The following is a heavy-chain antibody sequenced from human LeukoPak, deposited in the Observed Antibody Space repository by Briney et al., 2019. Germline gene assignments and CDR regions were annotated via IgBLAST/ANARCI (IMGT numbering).Heavy chain of an antibody. V-gene: IGHV1-46*01. D-gene: IGHD6-19*01. CDR1: GYTFTSYY. CDR2: INPSGGST. J-gene: IGHJ4*02. Sequence: ASVKVSCKASGYTFTSYYMHWVRQAPGQGLEWMGIINPSGGSTSYAQKFQGSVTMTRDTSTSTVYMELSSLRSEDTAVYYCAREPMGIAVAGSGYFDYWGQGTLVTVSS. CDR3: AREPMGIAVAGSGYFDY.